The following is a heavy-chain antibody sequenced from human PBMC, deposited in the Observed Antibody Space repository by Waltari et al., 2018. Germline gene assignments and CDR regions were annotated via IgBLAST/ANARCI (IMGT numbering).Heavy chain of an antibody. D-gene: IGHD3-22*01. CDR2: IDPSGTT. CDR3: AREFDSSGYYYRAA. J-gene: IGHJ5*02. Sequence: QVQLQESGPRLVKPSETLSLPCTASGDSISAYYWSWIRQPAGKGLEWTGRIDPSGTTNYNPSLKSRVTMSGDTSKNQFSLRLRSVTVADTAVYYCAREFDSSGYYYRAAWGQGALVTVSS. V-gene: IGHV4-4*07. CDR1: GDSISAYY.